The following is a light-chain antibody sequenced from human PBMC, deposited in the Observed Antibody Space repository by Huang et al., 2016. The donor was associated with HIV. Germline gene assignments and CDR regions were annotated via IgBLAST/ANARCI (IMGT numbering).Light chain of an antibody. CDR2: SAS. Sequence: DIVMTQSPDSLAVSLGERATINCKSSQSVLYSSNNKNSLVWYQQKPGQPPKLRIYSASTRESGVPDRVSGSGSGTDFTLTISSLRAEDVAVYYCQQYYSTPRTFGQGTKVEIK. J-gene: IGKJ1*01. V-gene: IGKV4-1*01. CDR3: QQYYSTPRT. CDR1: QSVLYSSNNKNS.